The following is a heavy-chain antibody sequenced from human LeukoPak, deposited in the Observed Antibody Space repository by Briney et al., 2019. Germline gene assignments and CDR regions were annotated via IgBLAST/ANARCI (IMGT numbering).Heavy chain of an antibody. Sequence: GGSLRLSCAASGFIFSQYSMNWVRQAPGKGLEWVSSISRSGYYIYYADSVRGRFTISRDDAKNSLYLQMNSLRAEDTAVYYCARVSGGYGMDVWGQGTTVTVSS. CDR1: GFIFSQYS. CDR3: ARVSGGYGMDV. D-gene: IGHD2-15*01. V-gene: IGHV3-21*01. CDR2: ISRSGYYI. J-gene: IGHJ6*02.